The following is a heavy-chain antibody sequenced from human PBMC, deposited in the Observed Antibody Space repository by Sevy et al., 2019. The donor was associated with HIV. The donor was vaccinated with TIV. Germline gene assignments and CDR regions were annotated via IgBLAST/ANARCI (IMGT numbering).Heavy chain of an antibody. J-gene: IGHJ4*02. Sequence: GGSQRLSCTTSGFTFGDYAMGWFRQAPGKGLEWVGFIRTTASGGTTDYAASVKGTFIISRDDSKSIAYLQMNSLKTEDTAVYYCTRSFSVTWYPHYWGQGTLVTVSS. CDR2: IRTTASGGTT. CDR3: TRSFSVTWYPHY. CDR1: GFTFGDYA. D-gene: IGHD6-13*01. V-gene: IGHV3-49*03.